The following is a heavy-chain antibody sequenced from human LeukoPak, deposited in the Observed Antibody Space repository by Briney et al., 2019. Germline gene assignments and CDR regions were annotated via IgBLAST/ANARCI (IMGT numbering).Heavy chain of an antibody. D-gene: IGHD2-2*01. V-gene: IGHV3-33*01. CDR2: IWYDGSNK. CDR3: ARAYCSSTSCYGYDY. Sequence: PGRSLRLSCAASGFTFSSYGMHWVRQAPGQGLERVAVIWYDGSNKYYADSVKGRFTISRDNSKNTLYLQMNSLRAEDTAVYYCARAYCSSTSCYGYDYWGQGTLVTVSS. J-gene: IGHJ4*02. CDR1: GFTFSSYG.